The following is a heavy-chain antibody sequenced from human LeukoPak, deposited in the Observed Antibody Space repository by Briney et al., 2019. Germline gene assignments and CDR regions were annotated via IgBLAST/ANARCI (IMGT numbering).Heavy chain of an antibody. V-gene: IGHV3-23*01. J-gene: IGHJ4*02. CDR1: GFTFSSYA. CDR2: ISGSGGDT. D-gene: IGHD6-13*01. CDR3: AKSIAAAGVDY. Sequence: GGSLRLSCAVSGFTFSSYAMTWVRQAPGKGLEWVSAISGSGGDTYYADSVKGRFTISRDNSKNTLYLQMNSLRAEDTAVYYCAKSIAAAGVDYWGQGTLVTVSS.